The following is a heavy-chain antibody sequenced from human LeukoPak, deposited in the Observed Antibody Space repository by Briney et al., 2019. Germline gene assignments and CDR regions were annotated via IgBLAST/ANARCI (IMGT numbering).Heavy chain of an antibody. CDR2: IIPILGIA. V-gene: IGHV1-69*04. D-gene: IGHD5-18*01. J-gene: IGHJ4*02. CDR1: GCTLARSA. Sequence: FEKPCCSASGCTLARSAIRWARQAAGPGLEWMGRIIPILGIANYAQKFQGRVTITADKSTSTAYMELSSLRSEDTAVYYCARGGSYGFYFDYWGQGTLVTVSS. CDR3: ARGGSYGFYFDY.